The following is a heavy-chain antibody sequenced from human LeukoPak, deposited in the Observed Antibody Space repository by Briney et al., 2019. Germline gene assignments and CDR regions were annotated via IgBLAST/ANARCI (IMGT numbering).Heavy chain of an antibody. D-gene: IGHD6-19*01. CDR3: AKDNSGRRVNWFDP. V-gene: IGHV3-23*01. CDR1: GFTFSSYA. J-gene: IGHJ5*02. CDR2: ISGSGGST. Sequence: GGSLRLSCAASGFTFSSYAMSWVRQPPGKGLEWVSAISGSGGSTYYADSVKGRFTISRDNAKNSLYLQMNSLRAEDTALYYCAKDNSGRRVNWFDPWGQGTLVTVSS.